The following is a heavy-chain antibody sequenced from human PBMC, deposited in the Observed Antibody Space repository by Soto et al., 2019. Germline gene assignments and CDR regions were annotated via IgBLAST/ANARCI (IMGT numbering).Heavy chain of an antibody. D-gene: IGHD2-15*01. V-gene: IGHV1-58*01. CDR2: IVVGSGNT. Sequence: ASVKVSCKASGFTFTSSAVQWVRQARGQRLEWIGWIVVGSGNTNYAQKFQERVTITRDMSTSTAYMELSSLRSEDTAVYYCAADRYCSGGSCYYYYYYYGMDVWGQGTTVTVSS. CDR1: GFTFTSSA. J-gene: IGHJ6*02. CDR3: AADRYCSGGSCYYYYYYYGMDV.